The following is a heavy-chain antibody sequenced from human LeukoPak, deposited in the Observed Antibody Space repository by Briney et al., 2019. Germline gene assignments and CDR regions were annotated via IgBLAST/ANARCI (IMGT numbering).Heavy chain of an antibody. D-gene: IGHD3-3*01. V-gene: IGHV4-39*01. J-gene: IGHJ5*02. CDR1: GGSISSSSYY. CDR3: ARLYYDFWSGYQFNWFDP. Sequence: SETLSLTCTVSGGSISSSSYYWGWIRQPPGKGLEWIGSIYYSGSTYYNPSLKSRVTISVDTSKNQFSLKLSSVTAADTAVYYCARLYYDFWSGYQFNWFDPWGQGTLVTVSS. CDR2: IYYSGST.